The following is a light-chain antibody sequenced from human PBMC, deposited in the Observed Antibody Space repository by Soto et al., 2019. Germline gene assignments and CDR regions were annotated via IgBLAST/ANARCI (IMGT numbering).Light chain of an antibody. CDR1: QTINSW. CDR2: DAS. Sequence: DIQMTQSPSTLSASVGDRVTITCRASQTINSWLAWYQQKPGKAPKLLIYDASSLESGVPSRFSGSGSGTEFTLAISSLQPEDFATYFCQQYNNFQRTFGQGTKVDIK. V-gene: IGKV1-5*01. CDR3: QQYNNFQRT. J-gene: IGKJ1*01.